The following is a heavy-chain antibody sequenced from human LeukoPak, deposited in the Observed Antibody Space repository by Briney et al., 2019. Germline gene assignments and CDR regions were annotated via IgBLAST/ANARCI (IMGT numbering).Heavy chain of an antibody. Sequence: SLKVSCKASGGTFSSYAISWVRQAPGQGLEWMGRIIPILGIANYAQKFQGRVTITADKSTSTAYMELSSLRSEDTAVYYCARGTVTSVDYWGQGTLVTVSS. J-gene: IGHJ4*02. D-gene: IGHD4-17*01. CDR1: GGTFSSYA. CDR3: ARGTVTSVDY. V-gene: IGHV1-69*04. CDR2: IIPILGIA.